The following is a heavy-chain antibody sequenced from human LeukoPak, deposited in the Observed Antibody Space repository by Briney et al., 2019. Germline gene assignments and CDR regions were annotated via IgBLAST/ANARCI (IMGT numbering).Heavy chain of an antibody. CDR1: GGSISPYY. CDR3: ARSTGSTMFIDY. V-gene: IGHV4-59*01. D-gene: IGHD3-10*02. J-gene: IGHJ4*02. Sequence: ASETLSLXCTVSGGSISPYYWSWIRQPPGKVLEWLGYIYYSGNTDYNPSLKSRVAISVDTSKNQFSLKLSSMTAADTAVYYCARSTGSTMFIDYWGQGTLVTVSS. CDR2: IYYSGNT.